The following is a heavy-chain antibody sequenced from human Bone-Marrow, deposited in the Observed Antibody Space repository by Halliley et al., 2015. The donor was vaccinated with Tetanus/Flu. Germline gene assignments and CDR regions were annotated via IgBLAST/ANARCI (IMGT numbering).Heavy chain of an antibody. J-gene: IGHJ5*02. CDR1: GGSFSGYY. Sequence: TLSLTCAVYGGSFSGYYWHWMRQSPGQGLEWLGYIHYTRGTNYNPSLKSRVFVSLDTSRNRFSLSLTSVTAADTAVYFCAGGDGWTATTWGQGTLVTVSS. CDR3: AGGDGWTATT. D-gene: IGHD6-25*01. V-gene: IGHV4-59*01. CDR2: IHYTRGT.